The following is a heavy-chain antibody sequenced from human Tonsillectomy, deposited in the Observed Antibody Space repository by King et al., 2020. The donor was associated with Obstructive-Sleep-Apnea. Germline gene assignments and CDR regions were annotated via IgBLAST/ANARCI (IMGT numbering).Heavy chain of an antibody. Sequence: VQLVESGGGLVQPGGSLRLSCAASGFTFSSYSMNWVRQAPGKGLEWVSYISSSSSTIYYADSVKGRFTISRDNAKNSLYLQMNSLRAEDTAVYYCAREAYVWGSYRYNWFDPWGQGTLVTVSS. CDR1: GFTFSSYS. J-gene: IGHJ5*02. CDR3: AREAYVWGSYRYNWFDP. D-gene: IGHD3-16*02. V-gene: IGHV3-48*04. CDR2: ISSSSSTI.